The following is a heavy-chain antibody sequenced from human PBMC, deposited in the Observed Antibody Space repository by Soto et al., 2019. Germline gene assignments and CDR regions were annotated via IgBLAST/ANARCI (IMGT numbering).Heavy chain of an antibody. CDR1: GGSFRNYY. Sequence: SETLSLTCGVYGGSFRNYYWIWVRQPPGKGLEWIGEVNHSGEATYNPSLQSRITISLDTSNNQFSLKMTSVTAADTAMYLCTRAERFPRSWFDPWGQGTQVTVSS. V-gene: IGHV4-34*01. J-gene: IGHJ5*02. D-gene: IGHD3-10*01. CDR2: VNHSGEA. CDR3: TRAERFPRSWFDP.